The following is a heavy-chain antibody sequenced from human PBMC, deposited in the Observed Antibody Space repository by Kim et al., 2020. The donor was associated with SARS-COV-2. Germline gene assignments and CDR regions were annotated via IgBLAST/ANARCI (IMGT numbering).Heavy chain of an antibody. D-gene: IGHD2-15*01. Sequence: SGPTLVNPTQTLTLTCTFSGFSLTTRGMCVSWIRQPPGKALEWLARIDWDDDRFYSTYMKTRLTISKDTSKNQVALSMTDMDPVDTGTYYCARGRCDCSGSGCQAAYFDYWGQGALVTVSS. CDR1: GFSLTTRGMC. J-gene: IGHJ4*02. CDR2: IDWDDDR. CDR3: ARGRCDCSGSGCQAAYFDY. V-gene: IGHV2-70*17.